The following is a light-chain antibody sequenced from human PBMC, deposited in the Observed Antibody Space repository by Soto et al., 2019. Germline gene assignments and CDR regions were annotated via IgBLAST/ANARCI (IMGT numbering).Light chain of an antibody. CDR3: MQALQSLT. V-gene: IGKV2-28*01. J-gene: IGKJ5*01. CDR1: ERLLHSNGYNY. CDR2: LGF. Sequence: DIVMTQSPLSLPVTPGEPSSISCSSNERLLHSNGYNYLDWYLQKPGQSPRLLIYLGFDRASGVPVRFSGSGSGTDFTLKINRVEAEDVGTYYCMQALQSLTFGQGTRLEI.